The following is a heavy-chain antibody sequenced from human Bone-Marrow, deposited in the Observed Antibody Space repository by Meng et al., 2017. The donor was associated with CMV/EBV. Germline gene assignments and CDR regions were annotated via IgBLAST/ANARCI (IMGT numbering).Heavy chain of an antibody. D-gene: IGHD1-26*01. J-gene: IGHJ4*02. CDR2: ISYDASKK. CDR1: GFTFSSYP. Sequence: GESLKISCAASGFTFSSYPMHWVRQAPGKGPEWVAVISYDASKKYYADFVKGRFTISRDNSQTTLFLQLNSPRPEDTAVSYCARDQKWELLRGTYFDHWGQGTLVTFSS. V-gene: IGHV3-30*04. CDR3: ARDQKWELLRGTYFDH.